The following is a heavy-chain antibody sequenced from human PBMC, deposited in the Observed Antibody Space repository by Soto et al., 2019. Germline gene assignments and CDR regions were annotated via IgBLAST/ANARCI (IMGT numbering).Heavy chain of an antibody. V-gene: IGHV4-30-4*01. Sequence: SETLSLTCTVSGGSISSGDYYWSWFRQPPGKGLEWIGYIYYSGSTNYNPSLKSRVTISVDTSKNQFSLKLSSVTAADTAVYYCARGLTIFGVGSQAGDYYYYMDVWGKGTTVTVSS. CDR3: ARGLTIFGVGSQAGDYYYYMDV. CDR1: GGSISSGDYY. D-gene: IGHD3-3*01. J-gene: IGHJ6*03. CDR2: IYYSGST.